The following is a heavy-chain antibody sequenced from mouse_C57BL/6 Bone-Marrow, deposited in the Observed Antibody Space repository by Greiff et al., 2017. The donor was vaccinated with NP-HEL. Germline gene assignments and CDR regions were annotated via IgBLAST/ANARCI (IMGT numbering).Heavy chain of an antibody. CDR2: IHPNSGST. CDR1: GYTFTSYW. V-gene: IGHV1-64*01. D-gene: IGHD1-1*01. CDR3: ARQYFYGSSCGFAY. Sequence: QVQLQQPGAELVKPGASVKLSCKASGYTFTSYWMHWVKQRPGQGLEWIGMIHPNSGSTNYNEKFKSKATLTVDKSSSTAYMQLSSLTSEDSAVYYCARQYFYGSSCGFAYWGQGTLVTVSA. J-gene: IGHJ3*01.